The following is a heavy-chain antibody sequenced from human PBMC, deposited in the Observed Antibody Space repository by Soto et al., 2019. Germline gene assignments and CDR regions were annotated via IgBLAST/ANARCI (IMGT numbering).Heavy chain of an antibody. CDR1: GFTFSNAW. D-gene: IGHD5-12*01. Sequence: GGSLRLSCAASGFTFSNAWTNWVRQAPGKGLEWVGLIKSKTDGGTIDYPAPVKGRFIISRDDSRNTLYLQMNSLKTEDTAVYYCATAHPRGPDYWGQGTPVTVSS. V-gene: IGHV3-15*01. CDR2: IKSKTDGGTI. J-gene: IGHJ4*02. CDR3: ATAHPRGPDY.